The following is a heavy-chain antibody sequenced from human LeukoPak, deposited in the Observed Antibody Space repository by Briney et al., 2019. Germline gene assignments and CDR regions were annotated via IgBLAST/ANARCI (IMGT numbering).Heavy chain of an antibody. J-gene: IGHJ6*02. CDR3: ARAPAGSGSQGHYYYGMDV. CDR1: GYSFTSYW. Sequence: GESLKISCKGSGYSFTSYWIGWVRQMPGKGLEWMGIIYPGDSDTRYSPSFQGQVTISADKSISTAYLQWSSLKASDTAMYYCARAPAGSGSQGHYYYGMDVWGQGTTVTVSS. CDR2: IYPGDSDT. V-gene: IGHV5-51*01. D-gene: IGHD1-26*01.